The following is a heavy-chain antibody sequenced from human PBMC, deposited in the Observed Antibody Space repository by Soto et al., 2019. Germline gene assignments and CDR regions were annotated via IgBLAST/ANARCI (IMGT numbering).Heavy chain of an antibody. Sequence: QVQLQESGPGLVKPSQTLSLTCTVSGGSISSGDYYWSWIRQHPGKGLEWIGYMYYSGNTYYNPSLKSRVTISVDTSKNQFSLKLSSVTAADTAVYFCARGRMVYVPNWLDPWGQGTLVTVSS. CDR2: MYYSGNT. J-gene: IGHJ5*02. V-gene: IGHV4-31*03. D-gene: IGHD2-8*01. CDR3: ARGRMVYVPNWLDP. CDR1: GGSISSGDYY.